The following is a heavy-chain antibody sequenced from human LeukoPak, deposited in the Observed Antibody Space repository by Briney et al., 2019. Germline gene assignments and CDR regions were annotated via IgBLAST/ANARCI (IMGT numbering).Heavy chain of an antibody. J-gene: IGHJ4*02. CDR1: GGSISSYY. Sequence: PSETLSLTCTVSGGSISSYYWSWIRQPPGKGLEWIGYIYYSGSTNYNPPLKSRVTISVDTSKNQFSLKLSSVTAADTAVYYCASYDILTGFDYWGQGTLVTVSS. CDR3: ASYDILTGFDY. CDR2: IYYSGST. V-gene: IGHV4-59*01. D-gene: IGHD3-9*01.